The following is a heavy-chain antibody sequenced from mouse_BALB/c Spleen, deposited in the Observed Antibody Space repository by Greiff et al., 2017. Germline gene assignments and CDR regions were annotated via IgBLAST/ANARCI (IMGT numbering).Heavy chain of an antibody. CDR3: ARLTGRRCAY. J-gene: IGHJ3*01. V-gene: IGHV1-80*01. D-gene: IGHD4-1*01. CDR1: GYAFSSYW. Sequence: QVQLQQSGAELVRPGSSVKISCKASGYAFSSYWMNWVKQRPGQGLEWIGQIYPGDGDTNYNGKFKGKATLTADKSSSTAYMQLSSLTSEDSAVYFCARLTGRRCAYWGQGTLVTVSA. CDR2: IYPGDGDT.